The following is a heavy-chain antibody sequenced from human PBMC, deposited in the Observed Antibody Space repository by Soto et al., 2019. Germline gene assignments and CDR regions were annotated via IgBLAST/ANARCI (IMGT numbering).Heavy chain of an antibody. D-gene: IGHD2-2*01. Sequence: PSETLSLTCAVSGGSITIGTFSWTCIRQPPGKGLEFIGSIYYTGGTYYNPSLKSRVTISVDRSKNHFSLSLNSVAAVDTAVYYCARVTSDQCAGTSCPWGWFDPWGQGTLVIVSS. CDR3: ARVTSDQCAGTSCPWGWFDP. CDR1: GGSITIGTFS. V-gene: IGHV4-30-2*01. J-gene: IGHJ5*02. CDR2: IYYTGGT.